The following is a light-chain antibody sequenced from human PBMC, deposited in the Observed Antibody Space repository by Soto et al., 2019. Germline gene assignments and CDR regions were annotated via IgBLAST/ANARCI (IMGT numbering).Light chain of an antibody. V-gene: IGLV2-14*01. CDR2: EVS. CDR3: SSYTSSSTMV. J-gene: IGLJ2*01. Sequence: QSALTQPASVSGSPGQSITISCTGTSSDVGGYNYVSSYQQHPGKAPKLMIYEVSNRPSGVSNRFSGSKSGNTASLTISGLQAEDEDDYYCSSYTSSSTMVFGGGTKLTVL. CDR1: SSDVGGYNY.